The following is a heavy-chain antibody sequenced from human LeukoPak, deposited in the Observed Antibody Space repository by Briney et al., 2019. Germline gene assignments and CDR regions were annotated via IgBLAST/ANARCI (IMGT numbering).Heavy chain of an antibody. V-gene: IGHV3-20*04. CDR2: INWNGGST. CDR3: AREGLYDFWSGSTYNWFDP. Sequence: GGSLRLSCAASGFTFDDYGMSWVRQAPGKGLEWVSGINWNGGSTGYADSVKGRFTISRDNAKNSLYLQMNSLRAEDTAVYYCAREGLYDFWSGSTYNWFDPWGQGTLVTVSS. CDR1: GFTFDDYG. J-gene: IGHJ5*02. D-gene: IGHD3-3*01.